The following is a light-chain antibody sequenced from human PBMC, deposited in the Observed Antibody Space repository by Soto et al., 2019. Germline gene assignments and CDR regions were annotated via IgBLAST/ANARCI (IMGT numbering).Light chain of an antibody. V-gene: IGLV2-14*01. CDR3: SSYTSSSTLGV. CDR1: SSDVGGYNY. CDR2: DVS. Sequence: QSALTQPASVSGSPGQSITISCPGTSSDVGGYNYVSWYQQHPGKAPKLMIYDVSNRPSGVSNRFSGSKSGNTASLTISGLQAEVEADYYCSSYTSSSTLGVFGGGTKLTVL. J-gene: IGLJ2*01.